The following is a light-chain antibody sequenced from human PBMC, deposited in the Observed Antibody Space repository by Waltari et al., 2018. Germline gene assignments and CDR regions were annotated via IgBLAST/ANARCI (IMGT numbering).Light chain of an antibody. CDR2: VVI. Sequence: QSALTQPASLAGSPGQSITISCAGNSANVGESNRVSWYHQCPGPAPKLMIYVVIKRPSGVSDRFSGSKSGNTASLTISGLQAEDEADYYCCSYAGTSTVIFGGGTKLTVL. J-gene: IGLJ2*01. V-gene: IGLV2-23*02. CDR3: CSYAGTSTVI. CDR1: SANVGESNR.